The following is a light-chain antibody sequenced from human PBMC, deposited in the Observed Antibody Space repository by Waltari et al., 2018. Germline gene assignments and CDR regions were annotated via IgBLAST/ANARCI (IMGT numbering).Light chain of an antibody. CDR2: EDS. J-gene: IGLJ3*02. CDR3: YSTDSSDNHWV. V-gene: IGLV3-10*01. CDR1: ALPTQS. Sequence: SYELTQPPSVSVSPGQTARITCSGDALPTQSAYWYQQKSGQAPVLVIYEDSKRPSGIPERFSGSSSGTMATLTVSGAQVEDEADYYCYSTDSSDNHWVFGGGTKLTVL.